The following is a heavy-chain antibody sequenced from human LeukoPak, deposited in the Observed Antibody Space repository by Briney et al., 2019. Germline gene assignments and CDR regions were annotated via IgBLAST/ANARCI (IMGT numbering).Heavy chain of an antibody. CDR1: GFTFSSYA. Sequence: GGSLRLTCAASGFTFSSYAMSWVRQAPGKGLEWVSAISGSGGSTYYADSVKGRFTISRDNSKNTLYLQMNSLRAEDTAVYYCAKAHYDSSGYYYAFDYWGQGTLVTVSS. V-gene: IGHV3-23*01. CDR2: ISGSGGST. J-gene: IGHJ4*02. CDR3: AKAHYDSSGYYYAFDY. D-gene: IGHD3-22*01.